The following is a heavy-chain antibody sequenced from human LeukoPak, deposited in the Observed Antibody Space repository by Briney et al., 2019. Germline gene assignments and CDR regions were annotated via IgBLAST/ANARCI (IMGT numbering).Heavy chain of an antibody. V-gene: IGHV1-18*01. J-gene: IGHJ4*02. CDR1: GYTFTSYD. Sequence: ASVKVSCKASGYTFTSYDINWVRQATGQGLEWMGWMNPNSGNTNYAQKLQGRVTMTTDTSTSTAYMELRSLRSDDTAVYYCARDDYGDYVGSDYWGQGTLVTVSS. CDR2: MNPNSGNT. CDR3: ARDDYGDYVGSDY. D-gene: IGHD4-17*01.